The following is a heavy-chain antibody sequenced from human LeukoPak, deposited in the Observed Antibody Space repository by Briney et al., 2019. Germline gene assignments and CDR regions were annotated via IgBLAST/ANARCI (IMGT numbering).Heavy chain of an antibody. Sequence: SETLSLTCTVSGGSISYYWSWIRQPPGKGLEWIGYIYYSGSTNYNPSLKSRVTISVDTSKNQFSLKLSSVTAADTAVYHCARATSDSSGYYYFDYWGQGTLVTVSS. J-gene: IGHJ4*02. V-gene: IGHV4-59*01. D-gene: IGHD3-22*01. CDR2: IYYSGST. CDR3: ARATSDSSGYYYFDY. CDR1: GGSISYY.